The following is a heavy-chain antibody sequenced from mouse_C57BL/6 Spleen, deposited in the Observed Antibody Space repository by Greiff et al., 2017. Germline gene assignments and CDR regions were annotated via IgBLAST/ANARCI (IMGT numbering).Heavy chain of an antibody. V-gene: IGHV2-6*01. D-gene: IGHD2-4*01. CDR1: GFSLTSYC. Sequence: VKLEESGPGLVAPSQSLSITCTVSGFSLTSYCVDWVRQSPGQGLEWLGVIWGGGSTNYNSALKSGLSISKDNSKSQVFLKMNSLQTDDTAMYYCARSYDYDRYFDVWGTGTTVTVSS. CDR2: IWGGGST. J-gene: IGHJ1*03. CDR3: ARSYDYDRYFDV.